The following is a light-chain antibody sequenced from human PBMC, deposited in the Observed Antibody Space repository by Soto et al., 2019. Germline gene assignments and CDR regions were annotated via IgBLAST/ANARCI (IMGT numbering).Light chain of an antibody. J-gene: IGKJ1*01. CDR2: DAS. Sequence: DIQMTQSPSTLSASVGDRVSITRRPSQSISTWLAWYQQKPGKAPKLLISDASSFEGGVPSRFSGSGSGTEFTLTISSLQPDDFATYDGQQYKTYSRTFGQGTKVDI. CDR1: QSISTW. CDR3: QQYKTYSRT. V-gene: IGKV1-5*01.